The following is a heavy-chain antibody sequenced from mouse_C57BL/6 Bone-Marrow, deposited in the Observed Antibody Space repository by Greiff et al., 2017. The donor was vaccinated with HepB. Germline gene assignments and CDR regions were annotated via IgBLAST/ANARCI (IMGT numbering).Heavy chain of an antibody. CDR2: ISSGGSYT. CDR1: GFTFSSYG. Sequence: EVQLVESGGDLVKPGGSLKLSCAASGFTFSSYGMSWVRQTPDKRLEWVATISSGGSYTYYPDSVKGRFTISRDNAKNTLYLQMSSLKSEDTAMYYCARHIYYYGSSLHYWGQGTTLTVSS. D-gene: IGHD1-1*01. CDR3: ARHIYYYGSSLHY. J-gene: IGHJ2*01. V-gene: IGHV5-6*01.